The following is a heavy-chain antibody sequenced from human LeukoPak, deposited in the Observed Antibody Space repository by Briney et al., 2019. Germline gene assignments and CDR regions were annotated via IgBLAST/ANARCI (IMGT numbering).Heavy chain of an antibody. Sequence: PSETLSLTCAVYGGSFCGYYWCWIRQPPGQELEWIGEINYSGSTNYNPSLKSRVTISVDKSKNQFSLKLSSVTAADTAVYYCAGSQLAAAGHFDYWGQGTLVTVSS. D-gene: IGHD6-13*01. J-gene: IGHJ4*02. CDR1: GGSFCGYY. CDR3: AGSQLAAAGHFDY. CDR2: INYSGST. V-gene: IGHV4-34*01.